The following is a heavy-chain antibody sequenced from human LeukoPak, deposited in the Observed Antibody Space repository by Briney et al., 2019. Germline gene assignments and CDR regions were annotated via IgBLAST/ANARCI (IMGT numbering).Heavy chain of an antibody. J-gene: IGHJ4*02. CDR1: GGSISSSSYY. D-gene: IGHD3-22*01. V-gene: IGHV4-39*06. CDR2: IYYSGST. Sequence: SETLSLTCTVSGGSISSSSYYWGWIRQPPGKGLEWIGSIYYSGSTYYNPSLKSRVTISVDTSKNQFPLKLSSVTAADTAVYYCASLYDSSGYYYFDYWGQGTLVTVSS. CDR3: ASLYDSSGYYYFDY.